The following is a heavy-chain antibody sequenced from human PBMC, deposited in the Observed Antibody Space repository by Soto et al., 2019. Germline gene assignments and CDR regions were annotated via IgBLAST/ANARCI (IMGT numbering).Heavy chain of an antibody. CDR2: IYYSGTT. Sequence: QVQLQESGPGLVKPSQTLSLTCTVSGGSVSSGGYYWSWIRQHPGTGLEWIGYIYYSGTTYFNPSLKSRASISLDTSKNDFSLKLTSVTDAGTAVYYWARRTLPQCINGVCYKDGFWDYWGQGALVTVSS. V-gene: IGHV4-31*03. J-gene: IGHJ4*02. CDR1: GGSVSSGGYY. D-gene: IGHD2-8*01. CDR3: ARRTLPQCINGVCYKDGFWDY.